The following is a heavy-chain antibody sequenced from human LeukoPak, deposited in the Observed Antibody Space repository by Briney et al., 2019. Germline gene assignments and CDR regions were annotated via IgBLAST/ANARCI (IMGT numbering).Heavy chain of an antibody. CDR2: INWSGGST. CDR3: ARAPITSPFYFDY. CDR1: GFAFDEHG. D-gene: IGHD2-2*01. Sequence: GGSLRLSCTASGFAFDEHGMSWVRQVPGKGLEWVSGINWSGGSTGYADPLRGRFAISRDNAKNSLYLQMDSLRAEDTALYYCARAPITSPFYFDYWGQGTLVNVSS. J-gene: IGHJ4*02. V-gene: IGHV3-20*04.